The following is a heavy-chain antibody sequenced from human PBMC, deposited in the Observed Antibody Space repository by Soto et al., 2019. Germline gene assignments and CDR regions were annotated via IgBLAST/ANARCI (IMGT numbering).Heavy chain of an antibody. CDR2: IYPADADT. D-gene: IGHD1-20*01. CDR1: GYSSTIYW. CDR3: ARLITGTYYYYYGMDV. V-gene: IGHV5-51*01. Sequence: GESLKISCNGCGYSSTIYWNCGVRQMPGKGLGWVGIIYPADADTTYSPSFQGQVTISADKSISTASLQWSSMKASDTAMYYCARLITGTYYYYYGMDVWGQGTTVTVSS. J-gene: IGHJ6*02.